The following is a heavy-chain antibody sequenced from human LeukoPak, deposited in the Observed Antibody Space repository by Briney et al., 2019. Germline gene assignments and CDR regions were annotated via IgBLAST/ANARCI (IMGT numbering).Heavy chain of an antibody. CDR2: IYYSGST. J-gene: IGHJ6*03. D-gene: IGHD6-6*01. CDR1: GDSISTSNSY. CDR3: ARSSDLVYYYYMDA. Sequence: PSETLSLTCTVSGDSISTSNSYWGWIRQPPGKGLEWIGSIYYSGSTYYNPSLKSRVTISVDTSKNQFSLKLSSVTAADTAVYYCARSSDLVYYYYMDAWGKGTTVTVSS. V-gene: IGHV4-39*07.